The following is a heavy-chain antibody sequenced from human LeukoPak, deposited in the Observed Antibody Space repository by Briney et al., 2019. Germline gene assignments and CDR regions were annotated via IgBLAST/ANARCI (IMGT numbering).Heavy chain of an antibody. CDR2: IYSGGLT. CDR3: VNQISGWVY. Sequence: PSGSLRRPSSASWVTITSSYSKRVRQAAGKELECVLLIYSGGLTFYADSVKGRFTVSRDNSKNTLYLQMSSLRPEDTAVYYCVNQISGWVYWGQGTLVTVSS. D-gene: IGHD6-19*01. J-gene: IGHJ4*02. CDR1: WVTITSSY. V-gene: IGHV3-53*05.